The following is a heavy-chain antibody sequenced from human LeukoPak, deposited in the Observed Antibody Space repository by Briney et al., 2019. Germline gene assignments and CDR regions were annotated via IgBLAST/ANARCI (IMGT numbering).Heavy chain of an antibody. CDR2: IYYSGST. D-gene: IGHD1-1*01. Sequence: PSETLSLTCTVSGGSISSGDYYWSWIRQPPGKGLEWIGYIYYSGSTYYNPSLKSRVTISVDTSKNQFSLKLSSVTAADTAVYYCARVEIPTIGTFDYWGQGTLVTVSS. J-gene: IGHJ4*02. V-gene: IGHV4-30-4*01. CDR1: GGSISSGDYY. CDR3: ARVEIPTIGTFDY.